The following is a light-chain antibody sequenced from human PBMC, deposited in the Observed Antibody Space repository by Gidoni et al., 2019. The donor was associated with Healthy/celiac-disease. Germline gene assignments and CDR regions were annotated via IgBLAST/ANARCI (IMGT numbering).Light chain of an antibody. CDR1: HSVSSN. CDR2: GAS. Sequence: EIVMTHSPATLSVSPGERATLSCRASHSVSSNLACYQQKPGQAPRSLIYGASTRATVTPARCSGSGSGREFSLTISSLQYEDFAVYYCQQYNNRPPFTFGQGTKVEIK. V-gene: IGKV3-15*01. J-gene: IGKJ1*01. CDR3: QQYNNRPPFT.